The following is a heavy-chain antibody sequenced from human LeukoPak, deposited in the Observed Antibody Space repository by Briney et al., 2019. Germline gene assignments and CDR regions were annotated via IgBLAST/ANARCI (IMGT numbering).Heavy chain of an antibody. D-gene: IGHD6-13*01. CDR3: ASLSRGSWAYYSDY. V-gene: IGHV4-30-4*08. CDR2: IYYSGST. J-gene: IGHJ4*02. Sequence: SETLSLTCTVSGGSISSGDYYWSWIRQPPGKGLEWIGYIYYSGSTYYNPSLKSRVTISVDTSKNQFSLKLSSVTAADTAVYYCASLSRGSWAYYSDYWGQGTLVTVSS. CDR1: GGSISSGDYY.